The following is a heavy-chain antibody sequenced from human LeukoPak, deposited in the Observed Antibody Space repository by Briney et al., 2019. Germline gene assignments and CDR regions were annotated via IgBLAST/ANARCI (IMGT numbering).Heavy chain of an antibody. Sequence: SETLSLTCTVSGGSIGSSSYYWGWLRQPPGTGLEWIGSIYYSGSTYYNPSLKSRVTISVDTSKNQFSLKLSSVTAADTAVYYCARHSVATISFDYWGQGTLVTVSS. CDR3: ARHSVATISFDY. CDR1: GGSIGSSSYY. CDR2: IYYSGST. D-gene: IGHD5-24*01. J-gene: IGHJ4*02. V-gene: IGHV4-39*01.